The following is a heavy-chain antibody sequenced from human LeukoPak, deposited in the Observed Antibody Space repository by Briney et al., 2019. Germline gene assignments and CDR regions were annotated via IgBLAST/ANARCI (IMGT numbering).Heavy chain of an antibody. Sequence: SETLSPTCGLSGGPLSSGTYYWGWIRQPPGKGLEWIGSVYYSVRTYYNPYIMSRVTMSVATSKNKFYLNLNSVSAADTAVYYCAVHSVASSSFDYWGQGS. CDR1: GGPLSSGTYY. CDR3: AVHSVASSSFDY. V-gene: IGHV4-39*01. J-gene: IGHJ4*01. D-gene: IGHD4-23*01. CDR2: VYYSVRT.